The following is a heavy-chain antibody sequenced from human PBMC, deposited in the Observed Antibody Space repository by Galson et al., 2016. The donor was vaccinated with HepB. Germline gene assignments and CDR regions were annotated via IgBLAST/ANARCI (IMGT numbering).Heavy chain of an antibody. CDR1: GFSFSXXX. CDR3: ARDRYSSGSSAXFDF. D-gene: IGHD6-19*01. J-gene: IGHJ3*01. Sequence: SLRLSCAASGFSFSXXXIHXXXQAXXXGLXXVAXXXFDXXXKXXADSXXGRFTVSRDNSKNTLXLHXNSVSGADTVIYYCARDRYSSGSSAXFDFWGQXTVXXVSS. V-gene: IGHV3-30*01. CDR2: XXFDXXXK.